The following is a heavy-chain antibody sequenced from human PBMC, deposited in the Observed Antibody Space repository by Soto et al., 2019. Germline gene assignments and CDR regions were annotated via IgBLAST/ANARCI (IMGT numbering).Heavy chain of an antibody. J-gene: IGHJ4*02. V-gene: IGHV3-49*04. CDR2: IRTKAYGGTT. CDR1: GFTFGDYV. CDR3: IRETNYYYDSSGYPDC. D-gene: IGHD3-22*01. Sequence: LRLYCTASGFTFGDYVMGWVRQAPGKGLEWVGFIRTKAYGGTTEYAASVKGRFSISRDDSKSIAYLQMNSLKTEDTAVYFCIRETNYYYDSSGYPDCWGQGTLVTVSS.